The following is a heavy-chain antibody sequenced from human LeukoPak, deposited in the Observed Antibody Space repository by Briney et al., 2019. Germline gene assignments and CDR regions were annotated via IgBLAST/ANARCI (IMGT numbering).Heavy chain of an antibody. CDR2: IYHSGST. V-gene: IGHV4-30-2*01. CDR3: ARGEKWELPQH. Sequence: NSSETLSLTCAVSGGSISSGGYSWSWIRQPPGKGLEWIGYIYHSGSTYYSPSLKSRVTISVDRSKNQFSLKLSSVTAADTAVYYCARGEKWELPQHWGQGTLVTVSS. J-gene: IGHJ1*01. CDR1: GGSISSGGYS. D-gene: IGHD1-26*01.